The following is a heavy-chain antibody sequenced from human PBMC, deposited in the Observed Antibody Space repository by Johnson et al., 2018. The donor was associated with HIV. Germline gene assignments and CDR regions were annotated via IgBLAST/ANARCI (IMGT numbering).Heavy chain of an antibody. J-gene: IGHJ3*02. D-gene: IGHD2-15*01. Sequence: EVQLVESGGGLIQPGGSLRLSCAASGFTVSSNYMSWVRQAPGKGLEWVSVIYSGGSTYYADSVTGRFTISRDNSKNTLYLQMNSLRAEDTAVYYCAREADIVVVGGYAFDIWGQGTMVTVSS. V-gene: IGHV3-53*01. CDR2: IYSGGST. CDR1: GFTVSSNY. CDR3: AREADIVVVGGYAFDI.